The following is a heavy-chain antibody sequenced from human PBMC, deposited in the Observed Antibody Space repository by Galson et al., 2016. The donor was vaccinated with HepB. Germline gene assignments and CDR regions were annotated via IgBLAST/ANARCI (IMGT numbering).Heavy chain of an antibody. D-gene: IGHD2-15*01. CDR1: GFTFSDYW. Sequence: SLRLSCAASGFTFSDYWMHWVRQAPGEELVWVSRINGDGSSAGYADSVKGRFTISRDNAKSTLYLQMNSLRAEDTAVYYCARGSAGDYWGQGTLVTVSS. V-gene: IGHV3-74*01. CDR3: ARGSAGDY. J-gene: IGHJ4*02. CDR2: INGDGSSA.